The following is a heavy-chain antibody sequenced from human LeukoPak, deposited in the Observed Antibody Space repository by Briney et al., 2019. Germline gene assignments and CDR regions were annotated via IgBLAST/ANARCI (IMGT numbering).Heavy chain of an antibody. CDR1: GFTFSSYS. CDR2: ISSSSTYI. J-gene: IGHJ4*02. V-gene: IGHV3-21*01. Sequence: PGGSLRLSCAASGFTFSSYSMNWVRQAPGKGLEWVSSISSSSTYISYADSVKGRFIISRDNAKNSLYLQMNSLRAEDTAVYYCASTIAVAGTGDYWGQGTLVTVSS. D-gene: IGHD6-19*01. CDR3: ASTIAVAGTGDY.